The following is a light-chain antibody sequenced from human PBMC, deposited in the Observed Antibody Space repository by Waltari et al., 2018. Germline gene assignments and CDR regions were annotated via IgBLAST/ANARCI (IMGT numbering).Light chain of an antibody. CDR1: RSDIGRYNY. J-gene: IGLJ2*01. Sequence: QSALTQPASVSGSPGQSITISSTGTRSDIGRYNYVSWYQQPPGKAPKLIIYDVTNRPSGVSNRFSGSKSGNTASLTISGLQAEDEADYYCSSYMDTTTLELFGGGTSLTVL. CDR3: SSYMDTTTLEL. CDR2: DVT. V-gene: IGLV2-14*03.